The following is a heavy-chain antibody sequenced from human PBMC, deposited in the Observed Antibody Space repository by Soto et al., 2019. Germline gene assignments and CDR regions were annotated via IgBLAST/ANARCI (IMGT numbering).Heavy chain of an antibody. D-gene: IGHD1-26*01. V-gene: IGHV1-8*01. J-gene: IGHJ4*02. CDR1: GYSFTSLD. Sequence: ASLKVSCKASGYSFTSLDINWVRQTTGQGLEWMGWMQPSSGRTGYAQKFQGRVTMTRDTSINTAYMELSSLTSDDTAFYYCARGVTAGVDYWGQGTLVTVSS. CDR2: MQPSSGRT. CDR3: ARGVTAGVDY.